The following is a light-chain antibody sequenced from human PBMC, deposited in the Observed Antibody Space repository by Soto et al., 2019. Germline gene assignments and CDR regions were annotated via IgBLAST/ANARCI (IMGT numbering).Light chain of an antibody. CDR2: KAS. V-gene: IGKV1-5*03. CDR3: QPYNSYSEA. Sequence: DIQMTQSPSTLSGSVGDRVTLTCRASQTISSWLAWYQQKPGKAPKLLIYKASTLKSGVPSRFSGSGSGTEFTLTISSLQPDDFATYYCQPYNSYSEAFGQGTKVELK. J-gene: IGKJ1*01. CDR1: QTISSW.